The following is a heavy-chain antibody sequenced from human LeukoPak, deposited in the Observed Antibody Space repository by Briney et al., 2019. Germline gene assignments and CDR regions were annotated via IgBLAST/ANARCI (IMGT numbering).Heavy chain of an antibody. CDR1: GFTFSSYW. D-gene: IGHD2-2*01. V-gene: IGHV3-74*01. CDR3: ASPKSLSSSSQRCFDY. Sequence: GGSLRLSCAASGFTFSSYWMHWVRQAPGKGPVWVSRINGDESSTSYADSVKGRFTISRDNAKNTLYLQMNSLRAEDTAVYYCASPKSLSSSSQRCFDYWGQGALVTASS. J-gene: IGHJ4*02. CDR2: INGDESST.